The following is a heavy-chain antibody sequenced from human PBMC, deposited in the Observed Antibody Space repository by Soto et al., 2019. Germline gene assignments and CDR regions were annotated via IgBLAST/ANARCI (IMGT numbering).Heavy chain of an antibody. Sequence: QVQLVESGGGVVQPGRSLRLSCAASGFTFSSYGMHWVRQAPGKGLEWVAVIWYDGSNKYYADSVKGRFTISRDNSKNTLYLQMNSLRAEDTAVYYCARATKIELRVAGLDYWGQGTLVTVSS. J-gene: IGHJ4*02. V-gene: IGHV3-33*01. CDR2: IWYDGSNK. CDR3: ARATKIELRVAGLDY. D-gene: IGHD6-19*01. CDR1: GFTFSSYG.